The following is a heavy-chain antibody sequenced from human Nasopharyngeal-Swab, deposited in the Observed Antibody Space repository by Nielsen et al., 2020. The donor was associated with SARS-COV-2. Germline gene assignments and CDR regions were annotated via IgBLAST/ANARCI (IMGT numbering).Heavy chain of an antibody. Sequence: SDTLSLTCTVSGGSISSSSYYWGWIRQPPGKGLEWIGSIYYSGSTYYNPSLKSRVTISVDTSKNQFSLKLSSVTAADTAVYYCARRMSPAGTELRVWWYFDLWGRGTLVTVSS. J-gene: IGHJ2*01. CDR1: GGSISSSSYY. CDR3: ARRMSPAGTELRVWWYFDL. D-gene: IGHD6-13*01. CDR2: IYYSGST. V-gene: IGHV4-39*01.